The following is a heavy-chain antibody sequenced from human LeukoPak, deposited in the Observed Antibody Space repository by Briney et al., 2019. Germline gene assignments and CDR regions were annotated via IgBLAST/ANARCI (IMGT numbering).Heavy chain of an antibody. Sequence: SETLSLTCTVSGGSISSYYWSWIRQPPGKGLEWIGYIYYSGSTNYNPSLKSRVTISVDTSKNQFSLKLSSVTAADTAVYYCAREAGREQLDYWGQGTLVTVSS. V-gene: IGHV4-59*12. CDR3: AREAGREQLDY. D-gene: IGHD1/OR15-1a*01. CDR2: IYYSGST. CDR1: GGSISSYY. J-gene: IGHJ4*02.